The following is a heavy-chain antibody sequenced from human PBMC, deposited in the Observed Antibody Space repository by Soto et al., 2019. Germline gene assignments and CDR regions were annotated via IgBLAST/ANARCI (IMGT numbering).Heavy chain of an antibody. CDR1: GGSFSGYY. Sequence: SETLSLTCAVYGGSFSGYYRSWIRQPPGKGLEWIGEINHSGITNYNPSLKSRVSISVDTSKNQFSLKLNSVTAADTAVYYCARGSELPPSYFWGQGTLVTAPQ. CDR3: ARGSELPPSYF. V-gene: IGHV4-34*01. CDR2: INHSGIT. J-gene: IGHJ4*02. D-gene: IGHD1-7*01.